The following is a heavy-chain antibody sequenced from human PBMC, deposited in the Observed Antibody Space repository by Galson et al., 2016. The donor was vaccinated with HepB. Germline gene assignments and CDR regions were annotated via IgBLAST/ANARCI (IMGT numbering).Heavy chain of an antibody. CDR3: ARDAVAVAGTLHFYFYGMDV. D-gene: IGHD6-19*01. CDR2: IVPILGMS. V-gene: IGHV1-69*04. J-gene: IGHJ6*02. Sequence: SVKVSCKASGGTFSSYAFSWVRQAPGQGLEWMGRIVPILGMSNYAQKLQGRVTITADKSTSTVYMEQSSLRSEDTAVYYCARDAVAVAGTLHFYFYGMDVWGQGTTVTVSS. CDR1: GGTFSSYA.